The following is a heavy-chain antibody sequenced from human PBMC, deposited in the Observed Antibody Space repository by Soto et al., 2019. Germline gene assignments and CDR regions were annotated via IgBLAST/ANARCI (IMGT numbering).Heavy chain of an antibody. V-gene: IGHV3-30-3*01. CDR2: ISYDGSNK. D-gene: IGHD3-22*01. J-gene: IGHJ4*02. CDR3: ARVLGDYLGYFDY. Sequence: QVQLVESGGGVVQPGRSLRLSCAASGFTFSSYAMHSVRQAPGKGLEWVAVISYDGSNKYYADSVKGRFTISRDNSKNTLYLQMNSLRAEDTAVYYCARVLGDYLGYFDYWGQGTLVTVSS. CDR1: GFTFSSYA.